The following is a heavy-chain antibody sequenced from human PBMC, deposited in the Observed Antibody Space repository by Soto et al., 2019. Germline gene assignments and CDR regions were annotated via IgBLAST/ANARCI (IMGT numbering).Heavy chain of an antibody. CDR2: ISSRTTTI. V-gene: IGHV3-48*02. J-gene: IGHJ5*02. Sequence: EVELVESGGHLLQPGGSLRLSCAASGFTFSRYNMNWVRQAPGKGLEWIAYISSRTTTIYYADSVKGRFTISRDNANNSLFLQMDSLRDEDTAIYYCARESDHDDSFDPWGQGNLVTVSS. D-gene: IGHD4-17*01. CDR3: ARESDHDDSFDP. CDR1: GFTFSRYN.